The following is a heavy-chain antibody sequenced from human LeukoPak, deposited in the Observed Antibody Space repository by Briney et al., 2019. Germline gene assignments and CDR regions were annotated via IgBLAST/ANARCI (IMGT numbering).Heavy chain of an antibody. V-gene: IGHV1-18*01. CDR1: GYTFTSYG. CDR3: ASCGSCYSDYYYYYGMDV. Sequence: GASVKVSCKASGYTFTSYGISWVRQAPGQGLEWMGWISAYNGNTNYAQKLQGRVTMTTDTSTSTAYMELRSLRSDDTAVYYCASCGSCYSDYYYYYGMDVWGQGTLVTVSS. J-gene: IGHJ6*02. CDR2: ISAYNGNT. D-gene: IGHD2-15*01.